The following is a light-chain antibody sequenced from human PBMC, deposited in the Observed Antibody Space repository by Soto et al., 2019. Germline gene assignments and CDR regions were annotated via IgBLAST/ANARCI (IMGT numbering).Light chain of an antibody. Sequence: QSALTQPASVSGSPGQWTTISCTGTSSNVGGYNYVSWYQHHPGKAPKLMIYDVTNRPSGVSNRFSGSKSGNTASLTISGLQIEDEADYYCSSYSSSNTYVFGTGTKVTVL. CDR1: SSNVGGYNY. CDR2: DVT. CDR3: SSYSSSNTYV. J-gene: IGLJ1*01. V-gene: IGLV2-14*03.